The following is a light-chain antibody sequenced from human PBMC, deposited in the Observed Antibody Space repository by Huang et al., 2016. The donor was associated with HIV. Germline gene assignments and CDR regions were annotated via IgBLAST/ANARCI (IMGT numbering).Light chain of an antibody. CDR2: GAS. CDR1: QGVRTN. V-gene: IGKV3D-15*01. J-gene: IGKJ4*01. CDR3: QQYNDWPPLT. Sequence: VMTQSPASLSASPGARVTLSCRASQGVRTNLAWYQQKPGQAPTLRMFGASTRATGTPPRFSGSGSGTDVTLTITSLQSSDSAIYYCQQYNDWPPLTFGGGTKVEI.